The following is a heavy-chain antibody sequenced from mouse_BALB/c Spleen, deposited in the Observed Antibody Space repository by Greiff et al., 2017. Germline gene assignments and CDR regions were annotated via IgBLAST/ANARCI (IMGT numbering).Heavy chain of an antibody. J-gene: IGHJ3*01. CDR1: GFTFTDYY. D-gene: IGHD1-2*01. CDR3: ASHYYGYGFAY. V-gene: IGHV7-3*02. CDR2: IRNKANGYTT. Sequence: EVKLMESGGGLVQPGGSLRLSCATSGFTFTDYYMSWVRQPPGKALEWLGFIRNKANGYTTEYSASVKGRFTISRDNSQSILYLQMNTLRAEDSATYYCASHYYGYGFAYWGQGTLVTVSA.